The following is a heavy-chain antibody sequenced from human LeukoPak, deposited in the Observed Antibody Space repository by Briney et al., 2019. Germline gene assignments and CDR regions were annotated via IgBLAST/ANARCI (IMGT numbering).Heavy chain of an antibody. CDR2: INAGNGNT. J-gene: IGHJ3*02. CDR3: ARVAPDAIRGVIKADAFDI. V-gene: IGHV1-3*01. D-gene: IGHD3-10*01. Sequence: GASVKVSCKASGYTFTSYAMHWVRQAPGQRLEWMGWINAGNGNTKYSQKFQGRVTITRDTSASTAYMELSSLRSEDTAVYYCARVAPDAIRGVIKADAFDIWGQGTMVTVSS. CDR1: GYTFTSYA.